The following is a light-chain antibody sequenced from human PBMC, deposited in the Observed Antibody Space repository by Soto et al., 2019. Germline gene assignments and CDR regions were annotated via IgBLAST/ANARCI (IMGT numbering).Light chain of an antibody. Sequence: AIQMTQSPSSLSASVGDRVTITCRASQGIRNDLGWYQQKPGKAPKVVIYDASSLESGVPSRFSGSGSGTEFILTINSLQPDDFATYCCQHYGGMWAFGQGTKVDIK. CDR1: QGIRND. J-gene: IGKJ1*01. V-gene: IGKV1-13*02. CDR3: QHYGGMWA. CDR2: DAS.